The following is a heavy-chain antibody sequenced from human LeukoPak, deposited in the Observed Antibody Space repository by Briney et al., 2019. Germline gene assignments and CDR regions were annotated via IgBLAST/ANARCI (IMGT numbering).Heavy chain of an antibody. CDR1: GFTVSSNY. V-gene: IGHV3-53*01. CDR2: IYSGGST. J-gene: IGHJ4*02. D-gene: IGHD2-15*01. CDR3: ARDRSCSGGSCYPPGD. Sequence: GGSLRLSXAASGFTVSSNYMSWVRQAPGKGLEWVSVIYSGGSTYYADSVKGRFTISRDNSKNTLYLQMNSLRAEDTAVYYCARDRSCSGGSCYPPGDWGQGTLVTVSS.